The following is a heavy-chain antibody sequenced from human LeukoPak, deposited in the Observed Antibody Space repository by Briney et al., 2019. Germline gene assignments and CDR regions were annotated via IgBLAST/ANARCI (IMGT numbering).Heavy chain of an antibody. CDR2: IFYSGST. CDR3: ARRTSSNYVDS. D-gene: IGHD4-11*01. V-gene: IGHV4-61*08. CDR1: GGSISSGGYS. J-gene: IGHJ4*02. Sequence: SETLSLTCAVSGGSISSGGYSWSWIRQPPGKRLEWIGYIFYSGSTNYNPSLKSRVTMPVDTSQNQFSLRLSSVTAADTAVYYCARRTSSNYVDSWGQGTLVTVSS.